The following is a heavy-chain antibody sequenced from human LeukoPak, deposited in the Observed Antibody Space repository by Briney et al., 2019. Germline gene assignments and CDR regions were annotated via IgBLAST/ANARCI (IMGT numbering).Heavy chain of an antibody. Sequence: GGSLRLSCAVSGFTFSSYWMSWVRQAPGKGLEWVANIKEDAGEIYYVDSVKGRFTISRDNAKNSVYLQMDSLRAEDTAVYYCARDLNRETYWGQGNLVSVSS. CDR1: GFTFSSYW. CDR3: ARDLNRETY. CDR2: IKEDAGEI. V-gene: IGHV3-7*01. J-gene: IGHJ4*02. D-gene: IGHD1-26*01.